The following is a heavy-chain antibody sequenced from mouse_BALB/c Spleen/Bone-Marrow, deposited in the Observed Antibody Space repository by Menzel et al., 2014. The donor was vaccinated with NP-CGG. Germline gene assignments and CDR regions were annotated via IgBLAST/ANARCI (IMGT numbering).Heavy chain of an antibody. D-gene: IGHD2-4*01. Sequence: EVKVEESGGGLVQPGGSLRLSCATSGFTFTDYYMSWVRQPPGKALEWLGFIRNKANGYTTEYSASVKGRFTISRDNSQSILYLQMNTLRAEDSATYYCARGKVYYDYDEGYIDYWGQGTTLTVSS. CDR2: IRNKANGYTT. CDR1: GFTFTDYY. J-gene: IGHJ2*01. V-gene: IGHV7-3*02. CDR3: ARGKVYYDYDEGYIDY.